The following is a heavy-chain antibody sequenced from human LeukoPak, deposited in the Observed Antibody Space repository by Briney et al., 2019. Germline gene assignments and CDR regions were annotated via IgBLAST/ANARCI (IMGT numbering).Heavy chain of an antibody. V-gene: IGHV3-21*01. CDR1: GFTFRSYA. CDR3: ARASSKQLAGYLPDGFDI. J-gene: IGHJ3*02. Sequence: GGSLRLSCAASGFTFRSYAMSWVRQAPGKGLEWVSSISSSGTYVYYADSVKGRFTISRDNAKNSLSLQMNSLRADDAAVYYCARASSKQLAGYLPDGFDIWGQGTMVTVSS. CDR2: ISSSGTYV. D-gene: IGHD3-9*01.